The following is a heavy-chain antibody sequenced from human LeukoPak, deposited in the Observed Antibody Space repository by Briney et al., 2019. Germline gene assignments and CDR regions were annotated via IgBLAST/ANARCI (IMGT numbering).Heavy chain of an antibody. CDR3: ASSHAGAVINAYDAFDT. J-gene: IGHJ3*02. V-gene: IGHV1-69*05. CDR1: GGTFSSYA. Sequence: ASVKVSCKASGGTFSSYAISWVRQAPGQGLEWMGGIIPIFGTANYAQKFQGRVTITTDESTSTAYMELSSLRSEDTAVYYCASSHAGAVINAYDAFDTWGQGTMVTVSS. CDR2: IIPIFGTA. D-gene: IGHD3-22*01.